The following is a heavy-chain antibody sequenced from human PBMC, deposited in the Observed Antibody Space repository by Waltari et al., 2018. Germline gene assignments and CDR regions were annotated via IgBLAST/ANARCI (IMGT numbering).Heavy chain of an antibody. CDR2: IIPIFGTA. D-gene: IGHD6-13*01. V-gene: IGHV1-69*06. J-gene: IGHJ4*02. CDR3: ARDLGMTYYFDY. Sequence: SCKASGGTFSSYAISWVRQAPGQGLEWMGGIIPIFGTANYAQKFQGRVTITADKSTSTAYMELSSLRSEDTAVYYCARDLGMTYYFDYWGQGTLVTVSS. CDR1: GGTFSSYA.